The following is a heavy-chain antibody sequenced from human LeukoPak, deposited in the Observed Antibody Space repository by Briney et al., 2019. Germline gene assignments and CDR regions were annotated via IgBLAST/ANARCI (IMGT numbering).Heavy chain of an antibody. Sequence: RGSLRLSPAAPGVSLSGSAVCCVRPGPGERLGWVSPISGSGGSTYYADSMQGRFTISRDNSKNTLYLQMNSLRAEDTAVYYCAKNGSSFQYYYMDVWGKGTTVTASS. CDR3: AKNGSSFQYYYMDV. V-gene: IGHV3-23*01. CDR1: GVSLSGSA. CDR2: ISGSGGST. J-gene: IGHJ6*03. D-gene: IGHD2-15*01.